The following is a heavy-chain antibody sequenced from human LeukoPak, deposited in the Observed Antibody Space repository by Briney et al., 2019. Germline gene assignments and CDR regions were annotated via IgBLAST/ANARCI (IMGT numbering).Heavy chain of an antibody. CDR2: IYSGGST. V-gene: IGHV3-66*01. D-gene: IGHD3-22*01. Sequence: PGGSLRLSCAASGFTVSSNYVSWVRQAPGKGLEWVSVIYSGGSTYYADSVKGRFTISRDNSKNTLYLQMNSLRAEDTAVYYCARGLDYDSSGYNYWGQGTLVTVSS. CDR1: GFTVSSNY. J-gene: IGHJ4*02. CDR3: ARGLDYDSSGYNY.